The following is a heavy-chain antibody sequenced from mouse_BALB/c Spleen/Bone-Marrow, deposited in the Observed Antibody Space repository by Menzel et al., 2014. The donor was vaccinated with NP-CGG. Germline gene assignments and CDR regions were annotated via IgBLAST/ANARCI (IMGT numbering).Heavy chain of an antibody. CDR3: ARGGLRYFDV. CDR2: ISSGGST. J-gene: IGHJ1*01. Sequence: EVQLQQSGGGLVKPGGSLKLSCAASGFTFSSYAMSWVRQTPEKRLEWVASISSGGSTYYPDSVKGRFTISRDNARNILYLQMSSLRSEDTAMHYCARGGLRYFDVWGAGTTVTVSS. V-gene: IGHV5-6-5*01. CDR1: GFTFSSYA. D-gene: IGHD3-2*02.